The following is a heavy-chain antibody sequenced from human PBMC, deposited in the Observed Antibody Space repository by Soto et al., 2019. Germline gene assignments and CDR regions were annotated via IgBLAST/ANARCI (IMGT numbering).Heavy chain of an antibody. CDR3: ARDYYGSGSYLADYYYGMDV. D-gene: IGHD3-10*01. J-gene: IGHJ6*02. V-gene: IGHV1-69*13. Sequence: SVKVSCKASGGTFSSYAISWVRQAPGQGLEWMGGIIPIFGTANYAQKFQGRVTITADESTSTAYMELSSLRSEDTAVYYCARDYYGSGSYLADYYYGMDVWGQGTTVTVSS. CDR2: IIPIFGTA. CDR1: GGTFSSYA.